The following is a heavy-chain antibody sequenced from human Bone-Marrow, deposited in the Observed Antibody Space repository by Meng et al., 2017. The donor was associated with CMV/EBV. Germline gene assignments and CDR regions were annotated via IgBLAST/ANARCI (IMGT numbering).Heavy chain of an antibody. V-gene: IGHV3-30*04. CDR3: ARKSSGYSYDH. J-gene: IGHJ4*02. Sequence: GESLKISCAASGFTFSRYAMHWVRQAPGKGLEWVAVISYDGSNKYYADSVKGRFTISRDNSKNTLYLQMNGLRAEDTAVYYCARKSSGYSYDHWGQGTLVTVS. CDR1: GFTFSRYA. CDR2: ISYDGSNK. D-gene: IGHD5-18*01.